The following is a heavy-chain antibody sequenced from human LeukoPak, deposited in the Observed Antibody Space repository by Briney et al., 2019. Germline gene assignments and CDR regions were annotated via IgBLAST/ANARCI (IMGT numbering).Heavy chain of an antibody. D-gene: IGHD1-1*01. J-gene: IGHJ4*02. CDR3: AKSRSGSANWALQIFDN. CDR2: INQDGSEK. Sequence: PGGSLRLSCAASGFPFSSHWLSWFRQSPGKGLEWVAHINQDGSEKYYADYVKGRFTISRDNSKNSLFVQMNSLRAEDTAVYFCAKSRSGSANWALQIFDNWGQGTLVTVSS. V-gene: IGHV3-7*03. CDR1: GFPFSSHW.